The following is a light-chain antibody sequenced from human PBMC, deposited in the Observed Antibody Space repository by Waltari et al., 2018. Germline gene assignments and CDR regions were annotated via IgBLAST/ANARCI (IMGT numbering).Light chain of an antibody. V-gene: IGKV3-20*01. CDR2: DAS. J-gene: IGKJ1*01. CDR1: QDVNEY. Sequence: EIVLTQSPATLSLSPGQRAALSCRASQDVNEYIAWYQQKPGQPPRLLIYDASKRATGIPDRFSGSGSGTDFTLTISRLEPEDFAVYHCQQYGRSPWTFGQGTKVEIK. CDR3: QQYGRSPWT.